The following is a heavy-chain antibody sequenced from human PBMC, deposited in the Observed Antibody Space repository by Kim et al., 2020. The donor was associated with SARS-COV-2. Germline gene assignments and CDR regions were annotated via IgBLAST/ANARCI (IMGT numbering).Heavy chain of an antibody. Sequence: TYAQGFTGRFVFSLDTSVSTAYLQISSLKAEDTAVYYCARDRGLGWFDPWGQGTLVTVSS. D-gene: IGHD3-10*01. V-gene: IGHV7-4-1*02. J-gene: IGHJ5*02. CDR3: ARDRGLGWFDP.